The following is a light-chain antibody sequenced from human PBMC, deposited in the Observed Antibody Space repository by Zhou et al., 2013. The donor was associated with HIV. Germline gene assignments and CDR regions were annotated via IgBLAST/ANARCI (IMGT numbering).Light chain of an antibody. CDR3: QQYNEWPYT. CDR2: GAS. Sequence: EIVLTQSPATLSLSPGERVTLSCRASQSIDRTLAWYQQKPGQAPRLLIYGASTRATGFPARFSGSGSGTEFTLTISGLQSEDFAIYYCQQYNEWPYTFGQGTKLEIK. J-gene: IGKJ2*01. V-gene: IGKV3D-15*01. CDR1: QSIDRT.